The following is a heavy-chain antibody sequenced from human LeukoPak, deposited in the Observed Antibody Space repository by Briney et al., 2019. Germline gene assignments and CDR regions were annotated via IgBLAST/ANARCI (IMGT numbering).Heavy chain of an antibody. CDR1: GFTFNTYW. CDR2: VNEDARET. Sequence: WASLRLSCEASGFTFNTYWIHWVRQAPGKGLVWVSRVNEDARETNYADSVKGRLTISRDNAKNTAYLEMDSLRVEDTAVYYCARAKPADFDLWGRGTLLTVSS. V-gene: IGHV3-74*01. J-gene: IGHJ2*01. CDR3: ARAKPADFDL.